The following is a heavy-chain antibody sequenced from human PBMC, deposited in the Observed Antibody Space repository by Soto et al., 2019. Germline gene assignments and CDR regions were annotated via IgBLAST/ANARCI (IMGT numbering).Heavy chain of an antibody. D-gene: IGHD4-17*01. CDR3: AKDYGDYNFKYGMDV. CDR1: GFRFSAYA. CDR2: ISYEGSNR. Sequence: GGSLRLSCAASGFRFSAYAMHWFRQAPGKGLEWVAVISYEGSNRFYADSVKGGFTVSRDNSKNMVYLQMNRLRGGDTAVFYCAKDYGDYNFKYGMDVWGQGTTVTVSS. V-gene: IGHV3-30*18. J-gene: IGHJ6*02.